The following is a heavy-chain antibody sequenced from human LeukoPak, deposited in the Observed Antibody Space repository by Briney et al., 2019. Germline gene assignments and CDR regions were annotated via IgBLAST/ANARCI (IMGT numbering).Heavy chain of an antibody. D-gene: IGHD2-21*02. CDR2: IIPIFGTA. CDR3: ARARGGYCGGDCYWGGFDY. Sequence: SVKVSCKASGGTFNSYAINWVRQAPGQGLEWMGGIIPIFGTANYAQKFQGRVTITTDESTSTAYMELSSLRSEDTAVYYCARARGGYCGGDCYWGGFDYWGQGTLVTVSS. J-gene: IGHJ4*02. V-gene: IGHV1-69*05. CDR1: GGTFNSYA.